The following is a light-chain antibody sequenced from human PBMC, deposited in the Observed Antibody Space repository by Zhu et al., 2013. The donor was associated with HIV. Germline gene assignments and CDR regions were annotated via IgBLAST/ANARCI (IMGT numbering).Light chain of an antibody. V-gene: IGKV3-20*01. CDR3: QLSGSSP. J-gene: IGKJ5*01. Sequence: EIVLTQSPGTLSLSPGETATLSCRASQSLSTGHLAWYQQKPGQTPSLLIYGASTRATGIPDRFSGSGSGTDFTLTISRLEPDDFAVYYCQLSGSSPFGQGTRLEIK. CDR1: QSLSTGH. CDR2: GAS.